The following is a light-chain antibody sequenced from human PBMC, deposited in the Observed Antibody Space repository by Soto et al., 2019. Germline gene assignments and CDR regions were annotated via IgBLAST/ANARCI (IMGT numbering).Light chain of an antibody. CDR2: EDN. J-gene: IGLJ2*01. CDR3: QSYDSSNVV. CDR1: SGSIASNY. V-gene: IGLV6-57*04. Sequence: NFMLTQPHSVSESPGKTVTISCTRSSGSIASNYVQWYQQRPGSAPTTVIYEDNQRPSGVPDRFPGSIDSSSNSASLTISGLKTEDEADYYCQSYDSSNVVFGGGTKRTVL.